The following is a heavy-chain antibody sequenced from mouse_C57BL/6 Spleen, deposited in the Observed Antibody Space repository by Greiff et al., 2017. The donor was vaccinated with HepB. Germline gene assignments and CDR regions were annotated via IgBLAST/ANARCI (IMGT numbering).Heavy chain of an antibody. CDR3: ARRSPIYFDY. CDR1: GYTFTDYY. CDR2: INPYNGGT. V-gene: IGHV1-19*01. D-gene: IGHD6-5*01. Sequence: VQLQQSGPVLVKPGASVKMSCKASGYTFTDYYMNWVKQSHGKSLEWIGVINPYNGGTSYNQKFKGKATLTVDKSSSTAYMELNSLTSEDSAVYYCARRSPIYFDYWGQGTTLTGSS. J-gene: IGHJ2*01.